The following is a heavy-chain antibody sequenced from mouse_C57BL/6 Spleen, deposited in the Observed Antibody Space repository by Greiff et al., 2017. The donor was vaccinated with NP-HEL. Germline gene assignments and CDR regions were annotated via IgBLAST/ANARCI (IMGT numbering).Heavy chain of an antibody. CDR2: INPNNGGT. CDR1: GYTFTDYY. CDR3: ARMASYYYCSRAWFAY. V-gene: IGHV1-26*01. J-gene: IGHJ3*01. Sequence: VQLQQSGPELVKPGASVKISCKASGYTFTDYYMNWVKQSHGKSLEWIGDINPNNGGTSYNQKFKGKATLTVDKSSSTAYMELRRLTSEYSAVYYCARMASYYYCSRAWFAYWGQGTLVTVSA. D-gene: IGHD1-1*01.